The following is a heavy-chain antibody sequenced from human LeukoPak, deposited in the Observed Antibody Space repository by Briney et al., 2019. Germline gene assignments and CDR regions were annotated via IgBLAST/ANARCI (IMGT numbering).Heavy chain of an antibody. CDR2: IYTSGST. V-gene: IGHV4-4*07. Sequence: SETLSLTCTVSGGSISSYCWSWIRQPAGKGLEWIGRIYTSGSTNYNPSLKSRVTMSVDTSKNQFSLKLSSVTAADTAVYYCAREDCSGGSCYYYYYYYMDVWGKGTTVTVSS. CDR1: GGSISSYC. CDR3: AREDCSGGSCYYYYYYYMDV. J-gene: IGHJ6*03. D-gene: IGHD2-15*01.